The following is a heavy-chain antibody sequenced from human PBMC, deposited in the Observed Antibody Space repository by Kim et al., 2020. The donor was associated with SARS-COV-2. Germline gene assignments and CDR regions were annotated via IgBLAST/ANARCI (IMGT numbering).Heavy chain of an antibody. Sequence: GGSLRLSCSASGFTFSSYAMHWVRQAPGKGLEYVSAISSNGGSTYYADSVKGRFTISRDNSKNTLYLQMSSLRAEDTAVYYCVKARGKYDSSGYCLDYWGQGTLVTVSS. CDR3: VKARGKYDSSGYCLDY. D-gene: IGHD3-22*01. CDR2: ISSNGGST. J-gene: IGHJ4*02. V-gene: IGHV3-64D*09. CDR1: GFTFSSYA.